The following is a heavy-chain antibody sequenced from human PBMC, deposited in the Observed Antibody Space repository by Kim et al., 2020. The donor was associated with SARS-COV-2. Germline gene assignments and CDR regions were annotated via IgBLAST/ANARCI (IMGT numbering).Heavy chain of an antibody. J-gene: IGHJ4*02. CDR1: GGSISSSSYY. V-gene: IGHV4-39*01. CDR3: ASHDYGDFFKLGYFDY. CDR2: IYYSGST. Sequence: SETLSLTCTVSGGSISSSSYYWGWIRQPPGKGLEWIGSIYYSGSTYYNPSLKSRVTISVDTSKNQFSLKLSSVTAADTAVYYCASHDYGDFFKLGYFDYWGQGTLVTVSS. D-gene: IGHD4-17*01.